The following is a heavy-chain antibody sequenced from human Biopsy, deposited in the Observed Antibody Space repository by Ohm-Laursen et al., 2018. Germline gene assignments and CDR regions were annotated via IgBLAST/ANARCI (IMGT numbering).Heavy chain of an antibody. CDR3: ASKSLLAFAPGAFDL. D-gene: IGHD3-3*02. CDR1: GYTPTYRY. Sequence: GSSVKVSCKAVGYTPTYRYLHWVRQAPGQALEWMGSITPSNGDTNYAQRFQDRVTISWDRSMSTAYLELSRLRSEDTAMYHCASKSLLAFAPGAFDLWGLGTRVTVSS. V-gene: IGHV1-45*01. J-gene: IGHJ3*01. CDR2: ITPSNGDT.